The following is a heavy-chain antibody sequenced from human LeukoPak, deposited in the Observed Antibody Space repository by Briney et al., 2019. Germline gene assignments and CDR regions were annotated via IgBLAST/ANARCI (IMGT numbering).Heavy chain of an antibody. D-gene: IGHD3-16*01. V-gene: IGHV3-73*01. CDR1: GFTFSSFW. CDR2: IRGKGFSDPP. CDR3: TVPQSGGNWFDP. J-gene: IGHJ5*02. Sequence: PGGSLRLSCAASGFTFSSFWMSWVRQASGKGLEWVGRIRGKGFSDPPAYAASVKDRFTISRDDSESTAYLQMNSLKAEDTAVYYCTVPQSGGNWFDPWGPGTQVTVSS.